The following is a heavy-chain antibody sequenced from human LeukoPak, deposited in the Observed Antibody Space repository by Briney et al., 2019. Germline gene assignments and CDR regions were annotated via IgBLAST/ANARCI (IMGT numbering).Heavy chain of an antibody. CDR3: ARDLKDIVVVPAGTYYYYYMDV. CDR1: GFTFDTYS. Sequence: GGSLRLSCAASGFTFDTYSMNWVRQAPGKGLEWVSSISSSSTYIYYADSVKGRFTISRDNSKNTLYLQMNSLRAEDTAVYYCARDLKDIVVVPAGTYYYYYMDVWGKGTTVTVSS. CDR2: ISSSSTYI. D-gene: IGHD2-2*01. V-gene: IGHV3-21*01. J-gene: IGHJ6*03.